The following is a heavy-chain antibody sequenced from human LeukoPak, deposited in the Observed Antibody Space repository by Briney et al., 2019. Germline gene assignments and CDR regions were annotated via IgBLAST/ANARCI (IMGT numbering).Heavy chain of an antibody. CDR3: ARDHSSWTNFDY. V-gene: IGHV3-30-3*01. J-gene: IGHJ4*02. Sequence: PGGSLRLSCAASGFTFSTYAMHWVRQAPGKGLEWVAVISYDGGNKYYADSVKGRFTISRDNAKNTLYLQMNSLRAEDTAVYYCARDHSSWTNFDYWGQGTLVTVSS. CDR1: GFTFSTYA. D-gene: IGHD6-13*01. CDR2: ISYDGGNK.